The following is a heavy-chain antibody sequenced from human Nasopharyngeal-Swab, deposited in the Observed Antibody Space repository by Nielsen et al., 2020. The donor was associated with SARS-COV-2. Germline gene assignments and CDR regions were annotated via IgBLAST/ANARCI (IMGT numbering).Heavy chain of an antibody. CDR3: ARRGRCSGSSCDMDV. J-gene: IGHJ6*02. CDR2: ISYDGSNK. V-gene: IGHV3-30*03. CDR1: GFTFSSYG. Sequence: GESLKISCAASGFTFSSYGMHWVRQAPGKGLEWVAVISYDGSNKYYADSVKGRFTISRDNSKNTLYLQMNSLRSEDTAVYYCARRGRCSGSSCDMDVWGQGTTVTVSS. D-gene: IGHD2-2*01.